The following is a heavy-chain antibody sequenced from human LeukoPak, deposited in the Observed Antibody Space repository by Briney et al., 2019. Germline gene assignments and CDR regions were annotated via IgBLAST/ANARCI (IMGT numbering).Heavy chain of an antibody. CDR3: ARGIRYYYDSSGYYHFDY. Sequence: SETLSLTCAVYGGSISGYYWSWLRQPPGKGLEWIGDINHSGSTNYNPSLKSRVTISVDTSKNQFSLKLSSVTAADTAVYYCARGIRYYYDSSGYYHFDYWGQGTLVTVSS. J-gene: IGHJ4*02. V-gene: IGHV4-34*01. CDR2: INHSGST. D-gene: IGHD3-22*01. CDR1: GGSISGYY.